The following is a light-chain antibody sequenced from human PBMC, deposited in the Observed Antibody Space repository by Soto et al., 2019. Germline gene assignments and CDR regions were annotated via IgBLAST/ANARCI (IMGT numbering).Light chain of an antibody. V-gene: IGKV3-20*01. J-gene: IGKJ1*01. CDR3: QQYDSSLT. Sequence: EMVMTQSPATLSVSLGERATLSCRASQSVSSSFLAWYQQKPGQAPRLLIYGASRRATGIADRFTGSGSGTDFTLTISRLEPEDFAVYYCQQYDSSLTFGLGTKVEIK. CDR1: QSVSSSF. CDR2: GAS.